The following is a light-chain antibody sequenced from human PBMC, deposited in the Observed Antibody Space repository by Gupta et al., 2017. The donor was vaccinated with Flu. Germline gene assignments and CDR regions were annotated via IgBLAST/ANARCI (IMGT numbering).Light chain of an antibody. CDR2: KAS. CDR1: QSINSW. J-gene: IGKJ4*01. Sequence: PSTLSASVGDRLTITCRASQSINSWLAWYQQKPGKAPKLLIYKASSVESGVPSRFSGSGSGTDFTLTISSLRPDDFATYYCQQENNYPLTFGGGTKVEIK. CDR3: QQENNYPLT. V-gene: IGKV1-5*03.